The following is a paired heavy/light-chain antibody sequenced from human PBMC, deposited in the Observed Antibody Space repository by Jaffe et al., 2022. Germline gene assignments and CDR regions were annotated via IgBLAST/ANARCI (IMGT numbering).Heavy chain of an antibody. CDR3: AREGDLGYCSGGSCYGDY. Sequence: QVQLVQSGAEVKKPGASVKVSCKASGYTFTSYGISWVRQAPGQGLEWMGWISAYNGNTNYAQKLQGRVTMTTDTSTSTAYMELRSLRSDDTAVYYCAREGDLGYCSGGSCYGDYWGQGTLVTVSS. V-gene: IGHV1-18*01. J-gene: IGHJ4*02. D-gene: IGHD2-15*01. CDR1: GYTFTSYG. CDR2: ISAYNGNT.
Light chain of an antibody. V-gene: IGKV1-9*01. J-gene: IGKJ3*01. Sequence: DIQLTQSPSFLSASVGDRVTITCRASQGISSYLAWYQQKPGKAPKLLIYAASTLKSGVPSRFSGSGSGTEFTLTISSLQPEDFATYYCQQLNSYPEFTFGPGTKVDIK. CDR1: QGISSY. CDR2: AAS. CDR3: QQLNSYPEFT.